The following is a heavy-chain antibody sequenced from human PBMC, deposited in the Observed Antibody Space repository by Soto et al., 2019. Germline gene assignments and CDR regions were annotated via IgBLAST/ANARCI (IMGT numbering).Heavy chain of an antibody. CDR1: GFDFTYYA. CDR2: MSSDGSKI. D-gene: IGHD1-26*01. J-gene: IGHJ4*02. Sequence: QVQLVESGGGAVQPGESLRLSCVASGFDFTYYAMHWVRQAPGKGLESVAVMSSDGSKIHHTDSVKGRFTISRDNSKNTLYLLMNSLRKEDTAVYFCARDEGVGGTLGLFDYWGQGTVVSVSS. V-gene: IGHV3-30*03. CDR3: ARDEGVGGTLGLFDY.